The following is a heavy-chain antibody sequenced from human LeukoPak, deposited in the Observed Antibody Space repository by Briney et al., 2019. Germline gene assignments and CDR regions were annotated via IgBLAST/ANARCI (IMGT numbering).Heavy chain of an antibody. CDR1: GFTFSSYA. D-gene: IGHD3-22*01. J-gene: IGHJ6*02. CDR3: ARARPWDSSRSYYFGMDV. V-gene: IGHV3-23*01. CDR2: ISGSGGYT. Sequence: GGSLRLSCAASGFTFSSYAMHWVRQAPGKGLEWVSAISGSGGYTYYADSVKGRLTISRDNSKNTLYLQMNSLRAEDTAVYYCARARPWDSSRSYYFGMDVWGHGTTVTVSS.